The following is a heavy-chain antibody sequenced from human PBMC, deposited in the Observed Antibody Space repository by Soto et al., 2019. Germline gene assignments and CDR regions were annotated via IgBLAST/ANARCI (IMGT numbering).Heavy chain of an antibody. V-gene: IGHV4-31*03. CDR3: AREAGSGDYFDY. D-gene: IGHD1-26*01. CDR2: IFYSGST. CDR1: GGSISSTGYF. Sequence: QVQLQESGPGLVKPSQTLSLTCTVSGGSISSTGYFWTWIRQHPGKGQEWIGYIFYSGSTFHNPSLKSRVTISVDTSKNQFSLELSSVTAADTAVYYCAREAGSGDYFDYWGQGTLVTVSS. J-gene: IGHJ4*02.